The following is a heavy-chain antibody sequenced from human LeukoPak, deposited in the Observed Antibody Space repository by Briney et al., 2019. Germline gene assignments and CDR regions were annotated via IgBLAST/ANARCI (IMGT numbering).Heavy chain of an antibody. CDR1: GGSFSGYY. J-gene: IGHJ4*02. CDR3: AGRPRGVGELLNDY. V-gene: IGHV4-34*01. CDR2: INHSGST. Sequence: SETLSLTCAVYGGSFSGYYWSWIRQPPGEGREWMGEINHSGSTNYNPSLKSRVTISVDTSKNQFSLKLSSVTAADTAVYYCAGRPRGVGELLNDYWGQGTLVTVSS. D-gene: IGHD3-10*01.